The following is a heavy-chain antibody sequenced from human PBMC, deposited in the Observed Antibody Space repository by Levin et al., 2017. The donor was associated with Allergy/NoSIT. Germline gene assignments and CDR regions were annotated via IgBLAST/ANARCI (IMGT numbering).Heavy chain of an antibody. J-gene: IGHJ6*02. CDR3: ARPALDYGDYEDYYYGMDV. Sequence: GGSLRLSCKGSGYSFTSYWISWVRQMPGKGLEWMGRIDPSDSYTNYSPSFQGHVTISADKSISTAYLQWSSLKASDTAMYYCARPALDYGDYEDYYYGMDVWGQGTTVTVSS. CDR1: GYSFTSYW. V-gene: IGHV5-10-1*01. D-gene: IGHD4-17*01. CDR2: IDPSDSYT.